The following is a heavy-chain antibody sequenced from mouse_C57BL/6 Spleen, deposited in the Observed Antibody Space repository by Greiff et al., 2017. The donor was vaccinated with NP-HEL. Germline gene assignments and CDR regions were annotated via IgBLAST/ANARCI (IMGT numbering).Heavy chain of an antibody. CDR2: IHPNSGST. CDR1: GYTFTSYW. V-gene: IGHV1-64*01. D-gene: IGHD2-3*01. CDR3: ARGGLLAWFAY. Sequence: QVQLQQSGAELVKPGASVKLSCKASGYTFTSYWMHWVKQRPGQGLEWIGMIHPNSGSTNYNEKFKSKATLTVDKSSSTAYMQLSSLTSEDSAVYYCARGGLLAWFAYWGQGTLVTVSA. J-gene: IGHJ3*01.